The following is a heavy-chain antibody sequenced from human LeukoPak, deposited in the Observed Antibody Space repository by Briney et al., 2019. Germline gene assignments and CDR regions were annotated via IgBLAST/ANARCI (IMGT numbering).Heavy chain of an antibody. CDR1: GFTFSSYA. Sequence: PGGSLRLSCAASGFTFSSYAMHWVRQAPGKGLEWVAVISYDGSNKYYADSVKGRFTISRDNSKNTLYLQMNSLRAEDTAVYYCARVGGHYYDSSGWVLPAYWGQGTLVTVSS. V-gene: IGHV3-30-3*01. J-gene: IGHJ4*02. D-gene: IGHD3-22*01. CDR2: ISYDGSNK. CDR3: ARVGGHYYDSSGWVLPAY.